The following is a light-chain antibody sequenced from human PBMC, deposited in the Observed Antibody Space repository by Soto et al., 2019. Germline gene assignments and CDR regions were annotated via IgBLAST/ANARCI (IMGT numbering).Light chain of an antibody. J-gene: IGKJ1*01. Sequence: EIVLTHSPGTLSLAPGERSTLSCRASQNIDNSFLAWYQQKPGQAPRFLIYVASTRATGIPARFSASGSGTDFTLSISSVEPEDFAVYYCQQYGTSPWTFGQGTKVDIK. CDR1: QNIDNSF. CDR2: VAS. CDR3: QQYGTSPWT. V-gene: IGKV3-20*01.